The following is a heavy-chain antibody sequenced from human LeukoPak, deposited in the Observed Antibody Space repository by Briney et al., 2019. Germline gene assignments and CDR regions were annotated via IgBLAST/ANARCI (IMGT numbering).Heavy chain of an antibody. D-gene: IGHD1-26*01. V-gene: IGHV3-66*01. J-gene: IGHJ6*02. CDR1: GFTVSTNY. Sequence: GGSLRLSCAASGFTVSTNYMSWVRQAPGKGLEWVSVIYSGGSTYYADSVKGRFTISRDNSKNTLYLQMNSLRAEDTAVYYCARDRGWELPENYYYGMDVWGQGTTVTVSS. CDR2: IYSGGST. CDR3: ARDRGWELPENYYYGMDV.